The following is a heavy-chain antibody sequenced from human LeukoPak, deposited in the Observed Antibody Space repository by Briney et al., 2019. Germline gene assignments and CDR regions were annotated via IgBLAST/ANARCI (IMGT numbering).Heavy chain of an antibody. CDR3: ARNHQSIVVVPAALDY. V-gene: IGHV4-30-2*01. CDR1: GGSISSAVYS. Sequence: SQTLSLTCAVSGGSISSAVYSWSWIRQPPRKCLESIGYIYHSGSTYYNPSLKSRVTISVDRSKTQFSLKLSSVTAADTAVYYCARNHQSIVVVPAALDYWGQGTLVTVSS. CDR2: IYHSGST. D-gene: IGHD2-2*01. J-gene: IGHJ4*02.